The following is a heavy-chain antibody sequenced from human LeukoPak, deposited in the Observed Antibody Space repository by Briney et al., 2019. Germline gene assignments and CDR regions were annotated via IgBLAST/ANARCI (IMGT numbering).Heavy chain of an antibody. Sequence: SESLSLTCVVSGASFSGYYWSWIRQSPGKGLEWIGEIDHSGSSNYNMSLKSRVTISLDTSKNQFSLKVNSVTAADTAVYYCAGRMTWYGGDAFDIWGQGTMVTVSS. CDR2: IDHSGSS. CDR3: AGRMTWYGGDAFDI. D-gene: IGHD6-13*01. CDR1: GASFSGYY. J-gene: IGHJ3*02. V-gene: IGHV4-34*01.